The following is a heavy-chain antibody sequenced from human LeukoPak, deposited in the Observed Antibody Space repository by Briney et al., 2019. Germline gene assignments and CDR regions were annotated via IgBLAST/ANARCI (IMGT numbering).Heavy chain of an antibody. CDR3: AGDLLSSAAGQFDY. D-gene: IGHD6-13*01. J-gene: IGHJ4*02. CDR1: GFTFSSYW. CDR2: IKQDGSDK. V-gene: IGHV3-7*01. Sequence: GGSLRLSCAASGFTFSSYWMSWVRQAPGKGLEWVANIKQDGSDKYYVDSVKGRFTISRDNAKNSLYLQMNSLEAEDTAVYFCAGDLLSSAAGQFDYWGQGTLVTVSS.